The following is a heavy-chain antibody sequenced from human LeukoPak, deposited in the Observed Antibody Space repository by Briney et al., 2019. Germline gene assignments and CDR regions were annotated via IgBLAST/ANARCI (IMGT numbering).Heavy chain of an antibody. V-gene: IGHV4-59*08. J-gene: IGHJ4*02. Sequence: SETLSLIGTVSGGSFSGYCWSWIRQSPGKGLECIGYIYYSGSTNYSPSFESRVTISVDTSKNQFSLKLTSVTAADTAVYFCARLSNSDSRGYYWGFEYWGQGTLVTVSS. CDR3: ARLSNSDSRGYYWGFEY. CDR1: GGSFSGYC. D-gene: IGHD3-22*01. CDR2: IYYSGST.